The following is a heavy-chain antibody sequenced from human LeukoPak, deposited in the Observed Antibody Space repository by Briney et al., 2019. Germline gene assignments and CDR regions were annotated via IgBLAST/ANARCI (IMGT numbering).Heavy chain of an antibody. CDR1: GGSFSGYY. V-gene: IGHV4-34*01. Sequence: SETLSLTCAVYGGSFSGYYWSWIRQPPGKGLEWIGEINHSGSTNYNPSLKSRVTMSVDTSKNQFSLKLSSVTAADTAVYYCARGRGIPGDYSVNDITYYFDYWGQGTLVTVSS. J-gene: IGHJ4*02. D-gene: IGHD4-17*01. CDR3: ARGRGIPGDYSVNDITYYFDY. CDR2: INHSGST.